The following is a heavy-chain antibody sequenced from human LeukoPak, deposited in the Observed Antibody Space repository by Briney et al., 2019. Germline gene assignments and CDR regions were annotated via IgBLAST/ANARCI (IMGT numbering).Heavy chain of an antibody. CDR3: AGDGYYYGSGSSTRFDY. D-gene: IGHD3-10*01. Sequence: ASVKVSCKASGYTFTGYYMHWVRQAPGQGLEWMGWINPNSSGTNYAQKFQGRVTMTRDTSISTAYMELSRLRSDDTAVYYCAGDGYYYGSGSSTRFDYWGQGTLVTVSS. CDR1: GYTFTGYY. V-gene: IGHV1-2*02. CDR2: INPNSSGT. J-gene: IGHJ4*02.